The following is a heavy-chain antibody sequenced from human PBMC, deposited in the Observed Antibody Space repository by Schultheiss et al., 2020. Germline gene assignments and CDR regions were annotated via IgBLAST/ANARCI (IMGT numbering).Heavy chain of an antibody. Sequence: ASVKVSCKASGYTFTGYYMHWVRQAPGQGLEWMGWINPNSGGTNYAQKFQGRVTMTRDTSISTAYMELSRLRSDDTAVYYCARVPPYSSSQYYYGMDVWGKGTTVTVSA. CDR2: INPNSGGT. D-gene: IGHD6-13*01. J-gene: IGHJ6*04. CDR1: GYTFTGYY. CDR3: ARVPPYSSSQYYYGMDV. V-gene: IGHV1-2*02.